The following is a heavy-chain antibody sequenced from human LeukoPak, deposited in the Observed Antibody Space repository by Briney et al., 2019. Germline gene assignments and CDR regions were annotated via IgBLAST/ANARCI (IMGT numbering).Heavy chain of an antibody. Sequence: GGSLRLSCAASGFTFSDHYMSWIRQAPGKGLEWVSSISSSSSYIYYADSVKGRFTISRDNAKNSLYLQMNSLRAEDTAVYYCARRIYGYSSGWYFDYWGQGTLVTVSS. D-gene: IGHD6-19*01. CDR3: ARRIYGYSSGWYFDY. CDR2: ISSSSSYI. J-gene: IGHJ4*02. V-gene: IGHV3-11*06. CDR1: GFTFSDHY.